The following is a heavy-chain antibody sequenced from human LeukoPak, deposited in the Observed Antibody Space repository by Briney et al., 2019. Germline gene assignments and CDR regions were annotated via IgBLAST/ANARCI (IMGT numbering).Heavy chain of an antibody. CDR1: GYTFTSYG. D-gene: IGHD4-17*01. CDR2: ISDYNGNT. J-gene: IGHJ2*01. V-gene: IGHV1-18*04. CDR3: ARGSPTVTHWYFDL. Sequence: GASVKDSCKATGYTFTSYGISWVRQAPGQGLAWMGWISDYNGNTNYAQKLQGRVTMTTDASTSTAYMELRSLRSDDTAVYYCARGSPTVTHWYFDLWGRGTLVTVSS.